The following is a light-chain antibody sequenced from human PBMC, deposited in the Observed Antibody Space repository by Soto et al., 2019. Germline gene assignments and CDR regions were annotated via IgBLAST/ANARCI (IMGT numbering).Light chain of an antibody. CDR2: NDN. CDR1: RYNIGSNA. CDR3: AAWDDSLNARGV. Sequence: QSVLTQPPSASGTPGQRVTISCSGSRYNIGSNAVSWYQQLPGTAPKLLIYNDNQRPSGVPDRFSASKSGTSASLAISGLQSEDEADYYCAAWDDSLNARGVFGGGTQLTVL. V-gene: IGLV1-44*01. J-gene: IGLJ3*02.